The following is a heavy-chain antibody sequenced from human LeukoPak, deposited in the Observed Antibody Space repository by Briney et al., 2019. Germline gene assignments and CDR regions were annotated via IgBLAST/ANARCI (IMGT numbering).Heavy chain of an antibody. Sequence: GGSLRLSCAASGFTFSSYAMSWVRQAPGKGLEWVSAISGSGGSTYYADSVKGRFTISRDNSKNTLYLQMNSLRAEDTAVYYCAKVPRAWYYGGWGYYFDYWGQGTLVTVSS. CDR2: ISGSGGST. CDR1: GFTFSSYA. CDR3: AKVPRAWYYGGWGYYFDY. D-gene: IGHD4-17*01. J-gene: IGHJ4*02. V-gene: IGHV3-23*01.